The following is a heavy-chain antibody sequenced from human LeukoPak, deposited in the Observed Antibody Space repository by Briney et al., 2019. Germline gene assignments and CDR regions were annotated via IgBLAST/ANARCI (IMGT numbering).Heavy chain of an antibody. J-gene: IGHJ4*02. CDR2: ISAYNGNT. Sequence: ASVKVSCKASGYTFTSYGISWVRQAPGQGLEWMGWISAYNGNTNYAQKLQSRVTMTTDTSTSTAYMELRSLRSDDTAVYYCASYDSSGYYYFMVDWGQGTLVTVSS. V-gene: IGHV1-18*01. CDR3: ASYDSSGYYYFMVD. CDR1: GYTFTSYG. D-gene: IGHD3-22*01.